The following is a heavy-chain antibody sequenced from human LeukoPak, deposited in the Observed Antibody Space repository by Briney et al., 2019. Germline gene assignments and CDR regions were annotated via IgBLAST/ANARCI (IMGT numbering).Heavy chain of an antibody. Sequence: GGSLRLSCAASGFTFSRYSMNWVRQASGKGLEWVSSISSSSTYMYYADSLKGRFTISRDNSKNSLYLQMNSLRGEDTAMYYCAREGPSKTGLTPHLDYWGQGILVTVSS. CDR2: ISSSSTYM. V-gene: IGHV3-21*01. D-gene: IGHD1-14*01. CDR3: AREGPSKTGLTPHLDY. CDR1: GFTFSRYS. J-gene: IGHJ4*02.